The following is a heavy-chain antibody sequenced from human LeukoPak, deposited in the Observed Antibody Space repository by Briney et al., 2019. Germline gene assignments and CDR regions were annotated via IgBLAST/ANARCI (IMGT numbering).Heavy chain of an antibody. CDR1: GGTFSSYA. Sequence: GASVKVSCKASGGTFSSYAISWVRQAPGQGLEWMGGIIPIFGTANYAQKFQGRVTITADESTSTAYMELSSLRSEDTAVHYCASEGGAFDWLLYLGYWGQGTLVTVSS. D-gene: IGHD3-9*01. J-gene: IGHJ4*02. CDR3: ASEGGAFDWLLYLGY. V-gene: IGHV1-69*13. CDR2: IIPIFGTA.